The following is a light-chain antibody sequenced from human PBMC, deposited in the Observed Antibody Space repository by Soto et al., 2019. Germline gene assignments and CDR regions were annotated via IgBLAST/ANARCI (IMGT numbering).Light chain of an antibody. V-gene: IGKV3-11*01. Sequence: EIVLTQSPATLSLSLGERATLSCRASQSVSSYLAWYQQKPGQAPRLLIYDASNRAPGIPARFRGSGSGTDFTLDISSLEPEDFAVYYCQQRSNWLWTFGQGTKVEIK. J-gene: IGKJ1*01. CDR2: DAS. CDR3: QQRSNWLWT. CDR1: QSVSSY.